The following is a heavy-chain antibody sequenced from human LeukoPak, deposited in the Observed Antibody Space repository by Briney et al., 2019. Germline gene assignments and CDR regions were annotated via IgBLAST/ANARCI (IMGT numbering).Heavy chain of an antibody. CDR1: GDSVSSGTAA. V-gene: IGHV6-1*01. Sequence: SQTLSLTCAISGDSVSSGTAAWNWIRQSPSRGLEWLRRTYYRSKWYNNYALSVKSRITINPDTSKNQFSLQLNSVTPEDTSVYYCARDLEGGFDYWGQGTLVTVSS. J-gene: IGHJ4*02. CDR2: TYYRSKWYN. D-gene: IGHD1-1*01. CDR3: ARDLEGGFDY.